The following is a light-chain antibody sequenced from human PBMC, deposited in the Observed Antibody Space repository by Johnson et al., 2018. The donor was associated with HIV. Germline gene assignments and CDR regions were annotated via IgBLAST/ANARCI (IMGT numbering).Light chain of an antibody. J-gene: IGLJ1*01. V-gene: IGLV1-51*01. CDR1: SSNIGNNF. CDR3: GAWDNILSANV. CDR2: DTS. Sequence: QSVLTQPPSVSAAPGQRVTISCSGSSSNIGNNFVSWYQQLPGTAPKVLIYDTSKRPSGIPDRFSGSKSGPSATLGITGLQTGDEADYYCGAWDNILSANVFGTGTKVTV.